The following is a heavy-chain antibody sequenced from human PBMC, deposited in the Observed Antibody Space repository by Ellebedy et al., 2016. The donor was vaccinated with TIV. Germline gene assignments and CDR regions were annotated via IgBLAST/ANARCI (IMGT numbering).Heavy chain of an antibody. CDR1: GYTFTSYY. V-gene: IGHV1-46*01. CDR2: INPSGGST. CDR3: ARAPSKRITMVRGVIRANYYFDY. J-gene: IGHJ4*02. Sequence: ASVKVSXXASGYTFTSYYMHWVRQAPGQGLEWIGIINPSGGSTSYAQKFQGRVTMTRDTSTSTVYMELSSLRSEDTAVYYCARAPSKRITMVRGVIRANYYFDYWGQGTLVTVSS. D-gene: IGHD3-10*01.